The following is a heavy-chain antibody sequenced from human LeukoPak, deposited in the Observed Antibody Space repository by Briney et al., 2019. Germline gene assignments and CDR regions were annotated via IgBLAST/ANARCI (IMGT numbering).Heavy chain of an antibody. V-gene: IGHV3-7*01. Sequence: GGSLRLSCAASGFTFSTYWMTWVRLAPGKGLEWVASIKRGGSEAYYVDSVKGRFTISRDNAKNSLYLQMNSLRADDTAVYSCARERAIAYWGQGTLVTVSS. CDR2: IKRGGSEA. CDR3: ARERAIAY. J-gene: IGHJ4*02. CDR1: GFTFSTYW.